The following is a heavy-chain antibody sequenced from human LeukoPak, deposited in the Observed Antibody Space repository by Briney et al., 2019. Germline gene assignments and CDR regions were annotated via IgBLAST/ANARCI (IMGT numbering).Heavy chain of an antibody. J-gene: IGHJ4*02. CDR1: GITVTDNF. V-gene: IGHV3-69-1*01. Sequence: PGGSLRLSCAASGITVTDNFMTWVRQAPGKGLEWVSLISTSGRTHYADSVKGRFTISRDNAKNSLFLQMNSLRDEDTAVYYCARDGGHWGQGTLVTVSS. D-gene: IGHD3-10*01. CDR2: ISTSGRT. CDR3: ARDGGH.